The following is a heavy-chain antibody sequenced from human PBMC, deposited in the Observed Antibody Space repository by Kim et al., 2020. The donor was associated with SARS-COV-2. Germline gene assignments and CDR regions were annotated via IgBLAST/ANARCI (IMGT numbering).Heavy chain of an antibody. Sequence: GGSLRLSCAASGFTFSSFAMTWVRQAPGKGLEWVSTVSNGGGFTYYADSVKGRSTISRDNSKSTLSLQLNSLRAEDTAVYYCARDPRVGSTKGYYFDYWGLGTLVTVSS. V-gene: IGHV3-23*01. CDR3: ARDPRVGSTKGYYFDY. CDR2: VSNGGGFT. D-gene: IGHD1-26*01. J-gene: IGHJ4*02. CDR1: GFTFSSFA.